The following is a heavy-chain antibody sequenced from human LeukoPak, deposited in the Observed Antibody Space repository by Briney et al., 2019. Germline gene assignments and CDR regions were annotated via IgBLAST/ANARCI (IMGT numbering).Heavy chain of an antibody. CDR1: GFTVSSNY. CDR2: IYSGGST. V-gene: IGHV3-53*01. D-gene: IGHD6-19*01. Sequence: PGGSLRLSCAASGFTVSSNYMSWVRQAPGKGLEWVSVIYSGGSTYYADSVKGRFTISRDNSKNTLYLQMNSLRVEDTAVYYCARVTASSGWYPNYFDYWGQGTLVTVSS. CDR3: ARVTASSGWYPNYFDY. J-gene: IGHJ4*02.